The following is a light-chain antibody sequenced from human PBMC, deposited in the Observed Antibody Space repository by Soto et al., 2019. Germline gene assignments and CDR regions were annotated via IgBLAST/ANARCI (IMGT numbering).Light chain of an antibody. CDR1: SSDVGIYNY. Sequence: QSALAQPACVSGSPGQSIAVSCTGSSSDVGIYNYVSWYQQHPGKVPKLIIYEVTNRPSGVSNRFSGSKSGNTASLTISGLQAEDEADYYCSSYTTSSTRVFGTGTKVTVL. V-gene: IGLV2-14*01. CDR3: SSYTTSSTRV. CDR2: EVT. J-gene: IGLJ1*01.